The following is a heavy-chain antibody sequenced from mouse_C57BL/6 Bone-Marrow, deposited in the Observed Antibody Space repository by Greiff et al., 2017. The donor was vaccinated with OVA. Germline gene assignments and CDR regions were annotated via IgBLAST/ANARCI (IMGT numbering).Heavy chain of an antibody. Sequence: EVKLVESGGGLVKPGGSLKLSCAASGFTFSSYAMSWVRQTPEKRLEWVATISDGGSYTYYPDNVKGRFTISRDNAKNNLYLQMSHLKSEDTAMYYCARDQDDYYWYFDVWGTGTTVTVSS. CDR1: GFTFSSYA. J-gene: IGHJ1*03. CDR2: ISDGGSYT. CDR3: ARDQDDYYWYFDV. V-gene: IGHV5-4*01. D-gene: IGHD2-4*01.